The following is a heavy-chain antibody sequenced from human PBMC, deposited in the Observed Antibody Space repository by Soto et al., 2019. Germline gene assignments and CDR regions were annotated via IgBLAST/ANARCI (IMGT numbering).Heavy chain of an antibody. CDR2: ISAYNGNT. D-gene: IGHD3-3*01. J-gene: IGHJ6*02. V-gene: IGHV1-18*01. Sequence: ASVKVSCKASGYTFTSYGIGWVRQAPGQGLEWMGWISAYNGNTNYAQKLQGRVTMTTDTSTSTAYMELRSLRSDDTAVYYCARASISITIFGVVIVETDYYYGMDVWGQGTTVTVSS. CDR3: ARASISITIFGVVIVETDYYYGMDV. CDR1: GYTFTSYG.